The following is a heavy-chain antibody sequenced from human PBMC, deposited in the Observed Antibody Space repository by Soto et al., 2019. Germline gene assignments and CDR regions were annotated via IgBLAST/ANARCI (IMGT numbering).Heavy chain of an antibody. D-gene: IGHD4-17*01. CDR2: IDTDGGGT. Sequence: EVQLVESGGGLVQPGGSLRVSCAASGFTFRSHRIHWVRQAPGKGLEWVSRIDTDGGGTSYADSVKGRLTISADNGDNTVYLQMNGLRVEDTAVYYCATVFDVWGQGTLVTVSS. V-gene: IGHV3-74*01. CDR3: ATVFDV. CDR1: GFTFRSHR. J-gene: IGHJ4*02.